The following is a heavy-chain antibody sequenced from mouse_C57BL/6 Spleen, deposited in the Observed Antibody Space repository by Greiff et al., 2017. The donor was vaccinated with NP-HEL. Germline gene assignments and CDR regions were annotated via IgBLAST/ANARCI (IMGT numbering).Heavy chain of an antibody. CDR2: IDPSDSYT. CDR1: GYTFTSYW. V-gene: IGHV1-69*01. J-gene: IGHJ3*01. CDR3: ARGAAQATFAY. Sequence: QVQLQQPGAELVMPGASVKLSCKASGYTFTSYWMHWVKQRPGQGLEWIGKIDPSDSYTNYNQKFKGKSTLTVDKSSSTAYMQLSSLTSEDSAVYYCARGAAQATFAYWGQGTLVTVSA. D-gene: IGHD3-2*02.